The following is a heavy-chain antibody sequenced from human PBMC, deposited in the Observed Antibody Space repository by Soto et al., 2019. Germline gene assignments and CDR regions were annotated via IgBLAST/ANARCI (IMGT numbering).Heavy chain of an antibody. V-gene: IGHV3-33*01. CDR2: IWYDESNK. J-gene: IGHJ4*02. D-gene: IGHD6-13*01. CDR1: GFTFSRYG. CDR3: ARDLYSSSLDY. Sequence: PGGSLRLSCAASGFTFSRYGMHWVRQAPGKGLEWVAVIWYDESNKYYADSVKGRFTISRDSSKNTLYLQMNSLRAEDTAVYYCARDLYSSSLDYWGQGTLVTVSS.